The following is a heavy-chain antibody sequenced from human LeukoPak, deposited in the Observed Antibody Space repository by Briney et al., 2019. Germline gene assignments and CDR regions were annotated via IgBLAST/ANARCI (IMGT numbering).Heavy chain of an antibody. CDR1: GFTFSSYA. CDR2: ISGSGGST. Sequence: GGSLRLSCAASGFTFSSYAMSWVRQAPGKGLEWVSAISGSGGSTYYADSVKGRFTISRDNSKNTLYLQMNSLRAEDTAVYYCAKAANEWELLASYFDYWGQGTLVTVSS. V-gene: IGHV3-23*01. J-gene: IGHJ4*02. D-gene: IGHD1-26*01. CDR3: AKAANEWELLASYFDY.